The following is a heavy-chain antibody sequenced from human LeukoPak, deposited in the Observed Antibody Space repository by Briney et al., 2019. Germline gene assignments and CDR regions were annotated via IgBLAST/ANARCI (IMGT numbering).Heavy chain of an antibody. CDR1: GGSISSGGYY. CDR2: IYYSGST. Sequence: PSETLSLTCTVSGGSISSGGYYWSWIRQHPGTGLEWIGYIYYSGSTYYNPSLKSRVTISVDTSKNQFSLKLSSVTAADTAVYYCARDDLEDWFDPWGQGTLVTVSS. V-gene: IGHV4-31*03. D-gene: IGHD3/OR15-3a*01. CDR3: ARDDLEDWFDP. J-gene: IGHJ5*02.